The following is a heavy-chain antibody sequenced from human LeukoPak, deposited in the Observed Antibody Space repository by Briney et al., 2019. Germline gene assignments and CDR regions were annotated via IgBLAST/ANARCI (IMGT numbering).Heavy chain of an antibody. CDR3: ARHVAAARGKYYYFYMDV. V-gene: IGHV4-39*01. D-gene: IGHD6-13*01. J-gene: IGHJ6*03. CDR2: IYYSGST. Sequence: SETLSLTCTVSGGSINSSSYYWGWIRQPPGKGLEWIGNIYYSGSTYYNPSLKSRVTISVNTYKNQFSLKLSSVTAAATDVHYYARHVAAARGKYYYFYMDVWGKGTTVTVSS. CDR1: GGSINSSSYY.